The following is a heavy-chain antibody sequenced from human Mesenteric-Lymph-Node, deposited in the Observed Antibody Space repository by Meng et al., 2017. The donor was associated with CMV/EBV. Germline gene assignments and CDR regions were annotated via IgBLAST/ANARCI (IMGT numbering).Heavy chain of an antibody. V-gene: IGHV4-39*01. J-gene: IGHJ4*02. CDR1: GGSISSENYS. D-gene: IGHD6-6*01. CDR2: IYHSGPT. CDR3: ARRHSSPFFDY. Sequence: CPVSGGSISSENYSWGWIRQPPGKGLEWIGNIYHSGPTYYNPSPKSRVTISVDTSKNQFSLHLNSVTAADTAVYYCARRHSSPFFDYWGQGTLVTVSS.